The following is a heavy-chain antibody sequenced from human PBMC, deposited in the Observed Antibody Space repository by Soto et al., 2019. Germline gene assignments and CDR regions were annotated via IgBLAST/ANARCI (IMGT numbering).Heavy chain of an antibody. Sequence: PSETLSLTCAVYGGSFSGYYWSWIRQPPGKGLEWIGEINHSGSTNYNPSLKSRVTISVDTSKNQFSLKLSSVTAADTAVYYCARTNRLYSSRSRTYYYYYGMDVWGQGTKVTVYS. J-gene: IGHJ6*02. CDR3: ARTNRLYSSRSRTYYYYYGMDV. CDR2: INHSGST. V-gene: IGHV4-34*01. D-gene: IGHD6-13*01. CDR1: GGSFSGYY.